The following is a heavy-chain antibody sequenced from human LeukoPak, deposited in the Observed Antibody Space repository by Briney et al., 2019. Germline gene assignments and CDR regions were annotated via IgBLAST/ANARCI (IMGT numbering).Heavy chain of an antibody. V-gene: IGHV4-34*01. CDR3: ASNRIAVAGTDY. CDR1: GGSFSGYY. D-gene: IGHD6-19*01. CDR2: INHSGST. J-gene: IGHJ4*02. Sequence: PSETLSLTCAVYGGSFSGYYWSWIRQPLGKGLEWIGEINHSGSTNYNPSLKSRVTISVDTSKNQFSLKLSSVTAADTAVYYCASNRIAVAGTDYWGQGTLVTVSS.